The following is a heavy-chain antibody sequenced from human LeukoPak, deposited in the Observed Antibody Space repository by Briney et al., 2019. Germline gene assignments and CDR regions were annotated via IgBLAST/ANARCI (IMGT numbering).Heavy chain of an antibody. J-gene: IGHJ6*03. CDR3: ARHRGDYDFWSGYPNLSPYYYYYYMDV. D-gene: IGHD3-3*01. CDR2: IYPGDSDT. CDR1: GYSFTSYW. V-gene: IGHV5-51*01. Sequence: GESLKISCKGSGYSFTSYWIGWVRQMPGKGLEWMGIIYPGDSDTRYSPSFQGQVTISADKSISTAYLQWSSLKASDTAMYYCARHRGDYDFWSGYPNLSPYYYYYYMDVWGKGTTVTVSS.